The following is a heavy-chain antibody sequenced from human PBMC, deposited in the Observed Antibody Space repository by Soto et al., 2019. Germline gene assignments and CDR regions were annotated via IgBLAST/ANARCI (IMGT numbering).Heavy chain of an antibody. CDR3: ARKGMYYYDSSGYYAPFDY. V-gene: IGHV1-46*01. Sequence: GASVKVSCKASGYTFTSYYMHWVRQAPGQRLEWMGIINPSGGSTSYAQKFQGRVTMTRDTSTSTVYMELSSLRSEDTAVYYCARKGMYYYDSSGYYAPFDYWGQGTLVTVSS. J-gene: IGHJ4*02. D-gene: IGHD3-22*01. CDR1: GYTFTSYY. CDR2: INPSGGST.